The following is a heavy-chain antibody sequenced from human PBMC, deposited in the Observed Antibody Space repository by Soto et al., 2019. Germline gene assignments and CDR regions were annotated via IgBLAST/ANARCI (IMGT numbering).Heavy chain of an antibody. Sequence: SETLSLTCAVYGGSFSGYYWSWIRQPPGKGLEWIGEINHSGSTNYNPSLKSRVTISVDTSKNQFSLKLSSVTAADTAVYYCARGYRTVVVPAARGAFDIWGQGTMVTVSS. D-gene: IGHD2-2*01. CDR3: ARGYRTVVVPAARGAFDI. CDR2: INHSGST. V-gene: IGHV4-34*01. CDR1: GGSFSGYY. J-gene: IGHJ3*02.